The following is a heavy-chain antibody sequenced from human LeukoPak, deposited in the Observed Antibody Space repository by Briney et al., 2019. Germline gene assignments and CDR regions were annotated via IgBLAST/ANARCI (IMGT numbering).Heavy chain of an antibody. CDR2: ISVSGDST. CDR3: AKSPITMVRGAGGYLVD. CDR1: GFTLSSYA. J-gene: IGHJ4*02. V-gene: IGHV3-23*01. D-gene: IGHD3-10*01. Sequence: AGGSLRLSCAASGFTLSSYAMTWVRQAPGKGLQWISAISVSGDSTFYADSVKGRFTISRDNSKNTLYLQMNSLRAEDTAVYYCAKSPITMVRGAGGYLVDWGQGTLVTVSS.